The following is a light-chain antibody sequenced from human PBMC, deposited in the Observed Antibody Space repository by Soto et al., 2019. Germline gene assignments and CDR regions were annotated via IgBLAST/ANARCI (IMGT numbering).Light chain of an antibody. J-gene: IGKJ5*01. Sequence: EKVMTQSPATLSVSPGERATLSCRASQSVRNNLAWYQQKLGQAPRLLIYDASTRATGIPARFSGSGSETEFTLTISSLQSEDFAVYFWQQYNMWPVTFGQGTRLEIK. CDR3: QQYNMWPVT. CDR2: DAS. V-gene: IGKV3-15*01. CDR1: QSVRNN.